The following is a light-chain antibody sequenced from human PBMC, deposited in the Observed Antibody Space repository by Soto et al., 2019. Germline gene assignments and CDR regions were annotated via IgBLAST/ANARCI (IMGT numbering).Light chain of an antibody. CDR3: QLYGISPH. V-gene: IGKV1-9*01. CDR1: QGFSTY. J-gene: IGKJ5*01. Sequence: IQLTQSPSSLSASVGDRVTITCRASQGFSTYLAWYQQKPGKAPKLLIYGASTLQSGVPSRFSGSGSGTDFTLTINRLEPEDFAVYYCQLYGISPHFGQGTRLEIK. CDR2: GAS.